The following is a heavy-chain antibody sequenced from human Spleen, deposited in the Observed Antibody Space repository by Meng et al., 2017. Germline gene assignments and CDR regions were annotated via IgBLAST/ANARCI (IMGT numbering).Heavy chain of an antibody. CDR3: AKYSYGLGDYLDY. V-gene: IGHV3-23*01. Sequence: GESLKISCAASGFTFSTYAMGWVRQAPATGLDWVSGISGSGGSTYYADSVKVRFTISRDNSKNTVFLHINSLRPEDTALYYCAKYSYGLGDYLDYWGQGALVTVSS. CDR1: GFTFSTYA. D-gene: IGHD5-18*01. CDR2: ISGSGGST. J-gene: IGHJ4*02.